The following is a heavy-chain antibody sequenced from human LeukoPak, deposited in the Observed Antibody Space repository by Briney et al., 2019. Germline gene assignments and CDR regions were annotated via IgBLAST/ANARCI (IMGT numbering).Heavy chain of an antibody. D-gene: IGHD2-15*01. V-gene: IGHV5-51*01. CDR2: IYPGDSDT. J-gene: IGHJ4*02. CDR1: GYSFTSYW. CDR3: ARHAPPDCSGGSSYSGGVSLDY. Sequence: PGESLKISCKGSGYSFTSYWIGWVRQMPGKGQEWMGIIYPGDSDTRYSPSFQGQVTISADKSISTAYLQWSSLKASDTAMYYCARHAPPDCSGGSSYSGGVSLDYWGQGTLVTVSS.